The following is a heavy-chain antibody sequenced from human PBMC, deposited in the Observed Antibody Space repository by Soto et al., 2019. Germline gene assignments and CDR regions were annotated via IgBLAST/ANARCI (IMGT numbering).Heavy chain of an antibody. J-gene: IGHJ6*02. V-gene: IGHV1-2*04. CDR3: ARVNGDFPPRGMDV. Sequence: QAQLVQSGAEVKKPGASVKVSCKASGYTFTADYIYWVRQAPGQGLEWMGWVDPQIGATKYAQKFQAWVTMTRDTSITTAYMELTRLRSDDTAVYYCARVNGDFPPRGMDVWGQGTTVTVSS. CDR2: VDPQIGAT. CDR1: GYTFTADY. D-gene: IGHD2-21*01.